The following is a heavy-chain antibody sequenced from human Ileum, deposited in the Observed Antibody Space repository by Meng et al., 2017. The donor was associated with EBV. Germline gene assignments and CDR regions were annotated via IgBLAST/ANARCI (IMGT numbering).Heavy chain of an antibody. J-gene: IGHJ4*02. D-gene: IGHD3-22*01. CDR2: TSHSGST. Sequence: GPRQEPGPGLVKPSETRCLSCAVCGGSISRSDWWSWVRQPPGKGLEWIGETSHSGSTNYSPSLKSRVTISLDKSKNQLSLKLNSVTAADTAVYYCASSDYYRSDYWGQGTLVTVSS. CDR1: GGSISRSDW. V-gene: IGHV4-4*02. CDR3: ASSDYYRSDY.